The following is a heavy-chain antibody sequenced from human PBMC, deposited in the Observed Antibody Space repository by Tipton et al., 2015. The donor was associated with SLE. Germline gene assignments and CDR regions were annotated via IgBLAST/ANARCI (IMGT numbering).Heavy chain of an antibody. CDR3: ARGAAAEGIARDFDY. J-gene: IGHJ4*02. CDR1: GFTFSSYE. Sequence: SLRLSCAASGFTFSSYEMNWVRQAPGKGLEWVSSISSSSSYIYYADSVKGRFTISRDNAKNSLYLQMNSLRAEDTAVYYCARGAAAEGIARDFDYWGQGTLVTVSS. D-gene: IGHD6-13*01. CDR2: ISSSSSYI. V-gene: IGHV3-21*01.